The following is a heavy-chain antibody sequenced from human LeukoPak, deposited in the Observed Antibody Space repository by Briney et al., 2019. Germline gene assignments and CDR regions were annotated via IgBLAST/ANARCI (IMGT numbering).Heavy chain of an antibody. D-gene: IGHD4-17*01. Sequence: GESLQISCKGSGYIFTNHWIAWVRQTPGKGLECMGIIYPGDSDTRYSPSFQGQVTISADKSISTAYLQWSSLKASDTAMYYCARHNDYGDYKWFDPWGQGTLVTVSS. V-gene: IGHV5-51*01. J-gene: IGHJ5*02. CDR2: IYPGDSDT. CDR3: ARHNDYGDYKWFDP. CDR1: GYIFTNHW.